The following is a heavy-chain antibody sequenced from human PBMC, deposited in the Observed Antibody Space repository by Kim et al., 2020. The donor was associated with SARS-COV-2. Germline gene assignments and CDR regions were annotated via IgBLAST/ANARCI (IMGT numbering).Heavy chain of an antibody. D-gene: IGHD6-19*01. CDR2: IYYSGST. V-gene: IGHV4-39*01. J-gene: IGHJ4*02. CDR1: GGSISSSSYY. Sequence: SETLSLTCTVSGGSISSSSYYWGWIRQPPGKGLEWIGSIYYSGSTYYNPSLKRRVTISVDTSKNQFSLKLSSVTAADTAVYYCARLTVYSSGRTFDYLGQGTLVTVSS. CDR3: ARLTVYSSGRTFDY.